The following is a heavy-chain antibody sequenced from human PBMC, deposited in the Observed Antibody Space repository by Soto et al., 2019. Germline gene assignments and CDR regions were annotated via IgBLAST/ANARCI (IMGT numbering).Heavy chain of an antibody. CDR2: IYPGDSDT. J-gene: IGHJ6*03. V-gene: IGHV5-51*01. Sequence: PGESLKISCKGSGYSFTSYWIGWVRQMPGKGLEWMGIIYPGDSDTRYSPSFQGQVTISADKSISTAYLQWSSLKASDTAMYYCARCPLYYDFWSGSYYMDVWGKGTTVTVSS. CDR1: GYSFTSYW. CDR3: ARCPLYYDFWSGSYYMDV. D-gene: IGHD3-3*01.